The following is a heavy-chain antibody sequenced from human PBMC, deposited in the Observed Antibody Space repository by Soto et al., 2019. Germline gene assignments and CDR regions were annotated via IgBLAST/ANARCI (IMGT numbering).Heavy chain of an antibody. D-gene: IGHD5-12*01. CDR2: IRNDGTNK. J-gene: IGHJ4*02. CDR1: GFTFSSYG. CDR3: VREWYRGYEGFDY. V-gene: IGHV3-30*02. Sequence: PGVSLRLSCAASGFTFSSYGMHWVRQAPGKGLEWVAYIRNDGTNKYYADSMKGRFTISRDNSKNSLYLQMNSLRDEDTAVYYCVREWYRGYEGFDYWGQGTLVTVSS.